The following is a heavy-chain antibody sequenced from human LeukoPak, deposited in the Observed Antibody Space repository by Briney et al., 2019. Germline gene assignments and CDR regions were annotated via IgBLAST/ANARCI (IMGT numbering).Heavy chain of an antibody. V-gene: IGHV6-1*01. J-gene: IGHJ6*03. Sequence: SQTLSLTCAISGDSVSSNSAAWNWIRQSPSRGLEWLGRTYYRSKWYNDYAVSVKSRITINPDTSKNQFSLQLNSVTPEDTAVYYCARDNYDCSGGSCYYYYYYMDVWGKGTTVTVSS. CDR2: TYYRSKWYN. CDR3: ARDNYDCSGGSCYYYYYYMDV. CDR1: GDSVSSNSAA. D-gene: IGHD2-15*01.